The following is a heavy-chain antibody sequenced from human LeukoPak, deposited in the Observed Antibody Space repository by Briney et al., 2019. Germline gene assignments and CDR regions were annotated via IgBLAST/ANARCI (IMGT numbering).Heavy chain of an antibody. J-gene: IGHJ4*02. CDR3: ARATYYYDSSGYYTYYSDY. CDR1: GGSISSYY. V-gene: IGHV4-59*01. D-gene: IGHD3-22*01. CDR2: IYYSGST. Sequence: SETLSLTCTVSGGSISSYYWSWIRQPPGKGLEWIGYIYYSGSTNYNPSLKSRVTISVDTSKNQFSLKLSSVTAADTAVYYCARATYYYDSSGYYTYYSDYWGQGTLVTVSS.